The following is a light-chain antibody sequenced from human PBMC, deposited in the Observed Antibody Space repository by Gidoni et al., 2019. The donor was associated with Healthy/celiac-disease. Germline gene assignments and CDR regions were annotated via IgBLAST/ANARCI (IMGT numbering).Light chain of an antibody. V-gene: IGLV2-14*01. CDR1: SSDVGGYNY. CDR3: SSYTSSSSWV. Sequence: QSALTHPASVSGSPGRSITLSCTGTSSDVGGYNYVSWYQQHPGKAPKLMIYDVSNRPSGVSNRFSGSKSGNTASLTISGLQAEDEADYYCSSYTSSSSWVFGGGTKLTVL. CDR2: DVS. J-gene: IGLJ3*02.